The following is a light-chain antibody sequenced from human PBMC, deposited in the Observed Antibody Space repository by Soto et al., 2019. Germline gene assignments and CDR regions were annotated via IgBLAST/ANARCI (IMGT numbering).Light chain of an antibody. V-gene: IGKV1-39*01. J-gene: IGKJ1*01. Sequence: DSQRTQSPSSVSASVGDRVTITCRASQSISSYLNWYQHKPGNAPKLLISSVSTLQNGVPSRFSGSGSGTEFTLTISSLQPDDVATYYCQQYNTYWTFGQGTKVDI. CDR1: QSISSY. CDR2: SVS. CDR3: QQYNTYWT.